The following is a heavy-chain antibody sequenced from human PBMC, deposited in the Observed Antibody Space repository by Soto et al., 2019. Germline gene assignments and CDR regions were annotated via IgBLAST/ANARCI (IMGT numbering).Heavy chain of an antibody. CDR1: GFTFSSYG. CDR3: ARDAIAVADPYYFDY. D-gene: IGHD6-19*01. Sequence: PGGSLRLSCAASGFTFSSYGMHWVRQAPGKGLEWVAVIWYDGSNKYYADSVKGRFTISRDNSKNTLYLQMNSLRAEDTAVYYCARDAIAVADPYYFDYWGQGTLVTVSS. J-gene: IGHJ4*02. V-gene: IGHV3-33*01. CDR2: IWYDGSNK.